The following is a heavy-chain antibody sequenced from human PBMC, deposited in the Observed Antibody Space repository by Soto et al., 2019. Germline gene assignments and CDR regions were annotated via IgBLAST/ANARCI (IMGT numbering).Heavy chain of an antibody. CDR1: GFTFNTYG. V-gene: IGHV3-30*18. J-gene: IGHJ4*02. D-gene: IGHD6-19*01. CDR3: ANSGEYSSGWYRGYLDY. Sequence: LRLSCAASGFTFNTYGMHWVRQAPGKGLEWVAVISYDGSKNNYADSVKGRFIISRDNSKNTLYLQMNSLRAEDTAVYYCANSGEYSSGWYRGYLDYWGQGTLVTVSS. CDR2: ISYDGSKN.